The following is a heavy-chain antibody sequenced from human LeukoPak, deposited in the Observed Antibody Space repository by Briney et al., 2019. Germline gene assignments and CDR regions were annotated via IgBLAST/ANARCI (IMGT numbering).Heavy chain of an antibody. CDR2: IGSSSSYI. J-gene: IGHJ4*02. D-gene: IGHD6-13*01. Sequence: GGSPRLSCAASGFTFSSYSMNWVRQAPGKGLEWVSSIGSSSSYIYYADSVKGRFTISRDNAKNSLYLQMNSLRAEDTAVYYCARDGDSSSWSDYWGQGTLVTVSS. CDR1: GFTFSSYS. V-gene: IGHV3-21*01. CDR3: ARDGDSSSWSDY.